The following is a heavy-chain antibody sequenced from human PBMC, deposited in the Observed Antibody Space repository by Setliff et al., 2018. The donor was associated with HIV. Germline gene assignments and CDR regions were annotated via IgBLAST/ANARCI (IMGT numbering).Heavy chain of an antibody. Sequence: ASVKVSCKASGYIFSTFGITWVRQAPGQGPEWMGWISGSNGNTNYAQEFQGRVTTTRNTSISTAYMELSSLRSEDTAVYYCARGLMGSSWYGPFWRYWGQGTLVTVS. V-gene: IGHV1-18*01. J-gene: IGHJ4*02. CDR2: ISGSNGNT. CDR3: ARGLMGSSWYGPFWRY. CDR1: GYIFSTFG. D-gene: IGHD6-13*01.